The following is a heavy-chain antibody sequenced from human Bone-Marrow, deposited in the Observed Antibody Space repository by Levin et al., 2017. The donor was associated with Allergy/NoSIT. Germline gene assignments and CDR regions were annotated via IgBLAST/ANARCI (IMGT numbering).Heavy chain of an antibody. V-gene: IGHV3-33*01. D-gene: IGHD1-26*01. CDR2: IWNDASHK. CDR1: RFTFSDYG. CDR3: ATELAWTTAFDM. J-gene: IGHJ3*02. Sequence: GGSLRLSCAASRFTFSDYGMHWVRQAPGKGLEWVAMIWNDASHKFYADSVRGRFTIFRDNSRNTLYLQMDTLRVEDTAVYYCATELAWTTAFDMWGQGTLVTVST.